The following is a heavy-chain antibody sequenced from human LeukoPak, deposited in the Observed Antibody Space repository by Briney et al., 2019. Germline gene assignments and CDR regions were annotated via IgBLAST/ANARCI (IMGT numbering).Heavy chain of an antibody. V-gene: IGHV1-18*01. CDR3: ARATRQYCSSTSCYYYFDY. J-gene: IGHJ4*02. CDR1: GYTFTSYG. Sequence: ASVKVSCKASGYTFTSYGISWVRQAPGQGLEWMGWISAYNGNTNYAQKLQGRVTMTRNTSISTAYMELSSLRSEDTAVYYCARATRQYCSSTSCYYYFDYWGQGTLVTVSS. CDR2: ISAYNGNT. D-gene: IGHD2-2*01.